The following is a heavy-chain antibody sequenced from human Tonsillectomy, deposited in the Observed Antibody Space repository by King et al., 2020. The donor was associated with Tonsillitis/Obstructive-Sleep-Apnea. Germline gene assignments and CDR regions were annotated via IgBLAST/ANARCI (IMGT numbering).Heavy chain of an antibody. V-gene: IGHV3-11*05. CDR2: ISSSSSYT. J-gene: IGHJ5*02. D-gene: IGHD5-18*01. Sequence: QLVQSGGGLVKPGGSLRLSCAASGFTFSDYYMSWIRQAPGKGLEWVSYISSSSSYTNYADSVKGRFTISRDNAKNSLYLQMNSLRAEDTAVYYCARVNRLEGYSYGSFQAVWFDPWGQGTLVTVSS. CDR3: ARVNRLEGYSYGSFQAVWFDP. CDR1: GFTFSDYY.